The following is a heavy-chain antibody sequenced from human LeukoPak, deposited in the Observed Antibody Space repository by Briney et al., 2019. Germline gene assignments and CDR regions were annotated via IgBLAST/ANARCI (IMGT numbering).Heavy chain of an antibody. Sequence: GGSLRLSCAASGFTFSSYSMNWVRQAPGKGLEWVSSISSSSSYIYYADSVKGRFTISRDNAKNSLYLQMNSLRAEDAAVYYCARSSGLDSSGYYPPGGWGQGTLVTVSS. J-gene: IGHJ4*02. CDR2: ISSSSSYI. CDR3: ARSSGLDSSGYYPPGG. V-gene: IGHV3-21*01. CDR1: GFTFSSYS. D-gene: IGHD3-22*01.